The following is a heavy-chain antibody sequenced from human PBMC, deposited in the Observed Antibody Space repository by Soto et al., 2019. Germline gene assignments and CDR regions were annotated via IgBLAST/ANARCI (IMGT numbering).Heavy chain of an antibody. J-gene: IGHJ3*01. Sequence: ELQLLESGGGLVQPGGFLRLTCAASGFSVSDYDMGWVRQAPGKGLEWVSLIRGDGGDTYYAASVEGRLSTSRDTSENTVYLDMNFLRAEDTALYYCAKDRRGCEYPAFDLWGQGTMVTVSS. D-gene: IGHD2-21*01. CDR2: IRGDGGDT. V-gene: IGHV3-23*01. CDR3: AKDRRGCEYPAFDL. CDR1: GFSVSDYD.